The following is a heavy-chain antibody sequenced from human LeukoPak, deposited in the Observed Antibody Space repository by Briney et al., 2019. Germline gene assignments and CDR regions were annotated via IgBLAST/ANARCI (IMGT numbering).Heavy chain of an antibody. CDR2: ISSSSSYI. CDR3: ARGGEYSSSPVDY. V-gene: IGHV3-21*01. CDR1: GFTFSSYS. Sequence: GGSLRLSCAASGFTFSSYSMNWVRQAPGKGLEWVSSISSSSSYIYYADSVKGRFTISRDNAKNSLYLQMNSLRAEDTAVYYCARGGEYSSSPVDYWGQGTLVTVSS. D-gene: IGHD6-6*01. J-gene: IGHJ4*02.